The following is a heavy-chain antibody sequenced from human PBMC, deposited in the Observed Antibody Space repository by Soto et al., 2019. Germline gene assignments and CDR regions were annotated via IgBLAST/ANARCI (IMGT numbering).Heavy chain of an antibody. Sequence: QVQLQESGPGLVKPSQTLSLTCTVSGGSISSGDYYWSWIRQPPGKGLEWIGYIYYSGSTYYNPSLKSRVTISVDTSKNQFSLKLSSVTAADTAVYYCARLRSGYYSTSGRYFDYWGQGTLVTVSS. J-gene: IGHJ4*02. CDR1: GGSISSGDYY. D-gene: IGHD3-22*01. V-gene: IGHV4-30-4*01. CDR3: ARLRSGYYSTSGRYFDY. CDR2: IYYSGST.